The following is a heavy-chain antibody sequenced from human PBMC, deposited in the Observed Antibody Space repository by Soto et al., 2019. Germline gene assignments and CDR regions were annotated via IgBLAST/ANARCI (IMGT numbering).Heavy chain of an antibody. J-gene: IGHJ6*02. CDR3: ARNHDFWIGVGGGMDV. CDR2: ISAYNGNT. Sequence: ASVKVSCKASTYNFKTLIISWVRQAPGQGLEWVGWISAYNGNTQYGLKFHDRVTMTTDTSTTTACLELRSLTTDDTALYFCARNHDFWIGVGGGMDVWGQGTTVTVSS. CDR1: TYNFKTLI. V-gene: IGHV1-18*01. D-gene: IGHD3-3*01.